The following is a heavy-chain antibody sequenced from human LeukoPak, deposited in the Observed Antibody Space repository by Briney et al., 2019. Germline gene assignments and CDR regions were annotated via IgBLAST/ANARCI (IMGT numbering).Heavy chain of an antibody. CDR3: ATTPSPYYYGMDV. J-gene: IGHJ6*02. CDR2: IKQDGSEK. CDR1: GFTFSSYW. V-gene: IGHV3-7*01. D-gene: IGHD2-15*01. Sequence: AGGSLRLSCAASGFTFSSYWMSWVRQAPGKGLEWVANIKQDGSEKYYVDSVKGRFTISRDNAKNSLYLQINSLRAEDMAVYYCATTPSPYYYGMDVWGQGTTVTVSS.